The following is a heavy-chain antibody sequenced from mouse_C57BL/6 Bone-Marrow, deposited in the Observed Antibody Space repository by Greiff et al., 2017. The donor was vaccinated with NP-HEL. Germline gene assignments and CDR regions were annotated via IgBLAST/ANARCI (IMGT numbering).Heavy chain of an antibody. D-gene: IGHD1-1*01. V-gene: IGHV1-81*01. J-gene: IGHJ1*03. CDR3: AREITTVVKYFDV. CDR2: IYPRSGNT. CDR1: GYTFTSYG. Sequence: VQLVESGAELARPGASVKLSCKASGYTFTSYGISWVKQRTGQGLEWIGEIYPRSGNTYYNEKFKGKATLTADKSSSTAYMELRSLTSEDSAVYFCAREITTVVKYFDVWGTGTTVTVSS.